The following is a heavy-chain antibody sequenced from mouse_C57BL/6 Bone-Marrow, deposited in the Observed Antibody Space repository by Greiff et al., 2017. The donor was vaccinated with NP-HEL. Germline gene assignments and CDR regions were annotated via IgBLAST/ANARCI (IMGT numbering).Heavy chain of an antibody. CDR3: ARLGPHYFDY. CDR2: INPSTGGT. J-gene: IGHJ2*01. V-gene: IGHV1-42*01. Sequence: VQLQQSGPELVKPGASVKISCKASGYSFTGYYMNWVKQSPEKSLEWIGEINPSTGGTTYNQKFKAKATLTVDKSSSTAYMQLKSLTSEDSAVYYCARLGPHYFDYWGQGTTLTVSS. CDR1: GYSFTGYY.